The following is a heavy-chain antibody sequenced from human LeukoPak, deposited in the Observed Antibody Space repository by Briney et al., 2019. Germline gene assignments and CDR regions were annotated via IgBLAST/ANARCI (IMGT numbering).Heavy chain of an antibody. CDR1: RGSLSNYY. Sequence: SETLSLTCAVYRGSLSNYYWNWIRQPPGKGLEWVGGINQGGSALYNPPVKSRVTMSIDTSKTQFSLKLTSVTAADTAIYYCARDESHAHFNPWGRGTLVTVSS. V-gene: IGHV4-34*01. J-gene: IGHJ5*02. CDR2: INQGGSA. CDR3: ARDESHAHFNP.